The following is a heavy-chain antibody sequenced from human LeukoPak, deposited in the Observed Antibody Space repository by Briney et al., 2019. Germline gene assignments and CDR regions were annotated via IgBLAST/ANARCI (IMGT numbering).Heavy chain of an antibody. V-gene: IGHV3-53*01. CDR1: GFTVSSNY. Sequence: GGSLRLSCAASGFTVSSNYMSWVRQAPGKGLEWVSVICSGGSTYYADSVKGRFTISRDNSKNTLYLQMNSLRAEDTAVYYCARASVDFDYYYGMDVWGQGTTVTVSS. CDR2: ICSGGST. D-gene: IGHD5-12*01. CDR3: ARASVDFDYYYGMDV. J-gene: IGHJ6*02.